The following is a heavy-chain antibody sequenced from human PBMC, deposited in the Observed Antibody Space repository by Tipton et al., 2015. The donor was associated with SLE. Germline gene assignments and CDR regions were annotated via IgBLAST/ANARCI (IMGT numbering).Heavy chain of an antibody. D-gene: IGHD1-26*01. V-gene: IGHV3-9*01. CDR2: ISWNSGSI. J-gene: IGHJ5*02. Sequence: LSLTCAASGFTFDDYAMHWVRQAPGKGLEWVSGISWNSGSIGYADSVKGRFTISRDNAKNSLYLQMNSLRAEDTALYYCAKANSGSYQGWFDPWGQGTLVTVSS. CDR1: GFTFDDYA. CDR3: AKANSGSYQGWFDP.